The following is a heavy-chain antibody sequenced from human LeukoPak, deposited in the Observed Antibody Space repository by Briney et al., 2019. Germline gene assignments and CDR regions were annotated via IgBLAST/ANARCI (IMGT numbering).Heavy chain of an antibody. J-gene: IGHJ3*02. Sequence: PSETLSLTCTVSSGSILGYYWSWIRQAPGKGLEWIGYIYYSGNTNHNPSLKSRVTISVDTSKNQFSLKLSSVTAADTAVYYCARHHPLPYFYGSGSYPVSAFDIWGQGAMVTVSS. V-gene: IGHV4-59*08. CDR3: ARHHPLPYFYGSGSYPVSAFDI. D-gene: IGHD3-10*01. CDR2: IYYSGNT. CDR1: SGSILGYY.